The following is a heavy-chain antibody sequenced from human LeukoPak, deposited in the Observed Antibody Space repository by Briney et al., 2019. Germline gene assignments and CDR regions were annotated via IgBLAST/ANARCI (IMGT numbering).Heavy chain of an antibody. CDR2: ITDTGGV. J-gene: IGHJ5*02. CDR3: ARDPDFWSGYYKVAWFDP. D-gene: IGHD3-3*01. V-gene: IGHV3-48*01. CDR1: GFTFSTYN. Sequence: GGSLRLSCAASGFTFSTYNMNWVRQAPGKGLEWLSFITDTGGVQYADSVKGRFTISRDNAKKSLYLQMNSLRAEDTAVYYCARDPDFWSGYYKVAWFDPWGQGTLVTVSS.